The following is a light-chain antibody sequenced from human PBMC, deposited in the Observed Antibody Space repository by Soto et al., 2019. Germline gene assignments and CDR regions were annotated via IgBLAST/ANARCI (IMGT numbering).Light chain of an antibody. V-gene: IGLV1-51*02. CDR1: SSNIGNNY. CDR3: GTWDSSLSVNV. Sequence: QSVLTQPPSVSAAPGQKVTISCSGSSSNIGNNYVSWYQQLPGTAPKLLIYENNKRPSGIPDRFSGSKSGTSATLGITGLQTGDEADYYCGTWDSSLSVNVFGTGTKFTVL. CDR2: ENN. J-gene: IGLJ1*01.